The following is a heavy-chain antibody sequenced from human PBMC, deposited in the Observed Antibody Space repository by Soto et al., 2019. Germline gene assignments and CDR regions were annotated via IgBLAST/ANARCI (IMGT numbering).Heavy chain of an antibody. CDR3: ARPSGLLGQYSALVDY. Sequence: SVKVSCKASGGTFSNSAIAWVRQAPGQGLEWLGMIIPIFTTTNYAQKFKDRLTISADGSTSTAYMELSGLESEDTAVYFCARPSGLLGQYSALVDYWGQGTLVTVSS. D-gene: IGHD6-6*01. CDR2: IIPIFTTT. CDR1: GGTFSNSA. J-gene: IGHJ4*02. V-gene: IGHV1-69*13.